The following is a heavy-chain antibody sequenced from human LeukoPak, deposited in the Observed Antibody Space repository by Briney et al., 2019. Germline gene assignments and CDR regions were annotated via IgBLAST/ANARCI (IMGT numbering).Heavy chain of an antibody. V-gene: IGHV5-51*01. CDR1: GYSFTSYW. CDR3: ARRAMNYYGSGNWFDR. CDR2: IYPGDSDT. J-gene: IGHJ5*02. D-gene: IGHD3-10*01. Sequence: GGALQISCKGAGYSFTSYWSGWVRRMPGKGREGMGIIYPGDSDTRYSPSFQGQVTISADKSISTAYLQWSSLKASDTAMYYCARRAMNYYGSGNWFDRWGQGTLVTVSS.